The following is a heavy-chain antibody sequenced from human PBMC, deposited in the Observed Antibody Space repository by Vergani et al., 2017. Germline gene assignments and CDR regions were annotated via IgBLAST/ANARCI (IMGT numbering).Heavy chain of an antibody. D-gene: IGHD1-26*01. CDR1: GFTFSHYS. V-gene: IGHV3-21*01. J-gene: IGHJ6*02. Sequence: EVQMVESGGGLVKPGGSLRLSCVASGFTFSHYSMNWVRQAPGKGLEWVSSISSSSSYIYYADSVKGRFTISRDNAKNSLYLQMNSLRAEDTAVYYCARDGGGSSYYYGMDVWGQGTTVTVSS. CDR2: ISSSSSYI. CDR3: ARDGGGSSYYYGMDV.